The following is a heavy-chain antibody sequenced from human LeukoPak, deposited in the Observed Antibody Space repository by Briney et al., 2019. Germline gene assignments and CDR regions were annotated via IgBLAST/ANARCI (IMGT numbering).Heavy chain of an antibody. Sequence: GASVKVSCKASGYTFTSYDINWVRQATGQGLEWMGWMNPNSGNTGYAQKFQGRVTMTRNTSISTAYMELSSLRSEDTAVYYCARSGDYDFWSGRTDAFDSWGQRTMVTVSS. V-gene: IGHV1-8*01. D-gene: IGHD3-3*01. CDR2: MNPNSGNT. J-gene: IGHJ3*02. CDR3: ARSGDYDFWSGRTDAFDS. CDR1: GYTFTSYD.